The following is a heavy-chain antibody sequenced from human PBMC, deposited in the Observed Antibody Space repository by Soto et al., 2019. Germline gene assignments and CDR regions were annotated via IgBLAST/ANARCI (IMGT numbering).Heavy chain of an antibody. V-gene: IGHV1-24*01. Sequence: ASVKVSCKVSGYTVTDLSIHRVRQSPGKGLEWMANFEPEDGEIVYAQKFQGRVKVTEDTSANTAYLELRSLTSDDTAVYYCAVESHTPEITPLQYNGLDVWGQGTMVTVYS. CDR1: GYTVTDLS. CDR3: AVESHTPEITPLQYNGLDV. CDR2: FEPEDGEI. D-gene: IGHD1-20*01. J-gene: IGHJ6*02.